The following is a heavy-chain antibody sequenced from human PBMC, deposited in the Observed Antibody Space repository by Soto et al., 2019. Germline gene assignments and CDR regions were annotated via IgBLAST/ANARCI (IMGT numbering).Heavy chain of an antibody. CDR3: ARDRRVVVTSNWFDP. Sequence: QVQLVQSGAEVKKPGASVKVSCKASGYTFTSYGISWVRQAPGQGLEWMGWISAYNGNTNYAQKLQGRVTMTTDTSXXTAYVELRSLRSDDTAVYYCARDRRVVVTSNWFDPWGQGTLVTVSS. CDR2: ISAYNGNT. CDR1: GYTFTSYG. J-gene: IGHJ5*02. V-gene: IGHV1-18*01. D-gene: IGHD3-22*01.